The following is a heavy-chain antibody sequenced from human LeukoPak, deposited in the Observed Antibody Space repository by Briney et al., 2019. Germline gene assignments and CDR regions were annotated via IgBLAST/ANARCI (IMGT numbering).Heavy chain of an antibody. CDR3: ARDLGGPVAGIVPLFDY. V-gene: IGHV1-2*02. J-gene: IGHJ4*02. CDR2: INPNSGGT. D-gene: IGHD6-13*01. Sequence: EASVKVSCKASGYTFTGYYMHWVRQAPGQGLEWMGWINPNSGGTNYAQKFQGRVTMTTDTSTSTAYMELRSLRSDDTAVYYCARDLGGPVAGIVPLFDYWGQGTLVTVSS. CDR1: GYTFTGYY.